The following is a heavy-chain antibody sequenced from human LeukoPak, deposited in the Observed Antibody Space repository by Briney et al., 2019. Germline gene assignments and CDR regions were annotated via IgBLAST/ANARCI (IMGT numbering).Heavy chain of an antibody. J-gene: IGHJ3*02. CDR2: ISYDGSNK. V-gene: IGHV3-30*03. CDR1: GLTFSIYG. CDR3: ATSVRYSSGWRDAFDI. D-gene: IGHD6-19*01. Sequence: GRSLRLSCAASGLTFSIYGMHWVPQAPGKGLEWVAVISYDGSNKYYADSVNGRFTISRDNSKNTLYLQTNSLRAVDTAVYYCATSVRYSSGWRDAFDIWGQGTMVTVSS.